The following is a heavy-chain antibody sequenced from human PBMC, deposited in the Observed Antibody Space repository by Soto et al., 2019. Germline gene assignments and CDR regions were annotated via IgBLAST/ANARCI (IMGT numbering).Heavy chain of an antibody. Sequence: GGSLRLSCVASGFSLSDYAVNWVRQAPGKGLEWVGRVKSKADGGSGDYAAPVKGRFVVSRDDSKDIVYLQMNSLKIEDTGVYYCTTDSRTTLPEIRFDYWGHGTQVTVSS. CDR3: TTDSRTTLPEIRFDY. J-gene: IGHJ4*01. CDR1: GFSLSDYA. D-gene: IGHD1-26*01. V-gene: IGHV3-15*07. CDR2: VKSKADGGSG.